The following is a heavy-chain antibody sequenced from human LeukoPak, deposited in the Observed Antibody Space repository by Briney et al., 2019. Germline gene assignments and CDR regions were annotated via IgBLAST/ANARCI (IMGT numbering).Heavy chain of an antibody. CDR3: ARAQLPITAAGTV. J-gene: IGHJ4*02. V-gene: IGHV1-2*02. CDR2: INPNSGGT. Sequence: ASVKVSCKASGYTFTGYYMHGVRQAPGQGREWMGWINPNSGGTNYAQKFQGRVTMTRDTSISTAYMELSRLRSDDTAVYYCARAQLPITAAGTVWGQGTLVTVSS. CDR1: GYTFTGYY. D-gene: IGHD6-13*01.